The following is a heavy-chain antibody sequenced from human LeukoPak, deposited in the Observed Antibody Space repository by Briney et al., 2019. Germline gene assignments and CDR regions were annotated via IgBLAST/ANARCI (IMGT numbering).Heavy chain of an antibody. CDR2: ISWNGGRT. CDR3: ARDRSYGAFDY. D-gene: IGHD1-26*01. V-gene: IGHV3-20*04. J-gene: IGHJ4*02. Sequence: GGSLRLSCAASGFTFDDYGMNWVRHAPGKGLEWVSGISWNGGRTYYADSVKGRFTISRDNAKNSLYLHMNSLRAEDTALYSCARDRSYGAFDYWGQGTLVTVSS. CDR1: GFTFDDYG.